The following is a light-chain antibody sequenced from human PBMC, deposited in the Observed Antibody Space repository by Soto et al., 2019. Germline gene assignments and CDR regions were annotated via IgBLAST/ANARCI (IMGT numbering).Light chain of an antibody. Sequence: STRTSIDVGGYNYVSWYQQHPGKAPKLMIYEVSNRPSGVSNRFSGSKSGNTASLTISGLQAEDEADYYCSSYTSSSTLYVFGTGTKVT. CDR2: EVS. CDR3: SSYTSSSTLYV. CDR1: SIDVGGYNY. J-gene: IGLJ1*01. V-gene: IGLV2-14*01.